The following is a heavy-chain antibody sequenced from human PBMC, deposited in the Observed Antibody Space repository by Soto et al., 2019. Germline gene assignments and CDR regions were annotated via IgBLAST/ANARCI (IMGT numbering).Heavy chain of an antibody. CDR3: ARVRLAVAGTVYSMDV. CDR2: LGYDVSNK. D-gene: IGHD6-19*01. J-gene: IGHJ6*02. CDR1: GFTFSSYG. V-gene: IGHV3-33*08. Sequence: QVQLVESGGGVVPPGRSLRLSGAASGFTFSSYGMHWVRQAPGKGLEWVAVLGYDVSNKYYVDPVKGRFTISRDNSKNMMYLQMISLRAEDMAVYYCARVRLAVAGTVYSMDVWVQGTTVICSS.